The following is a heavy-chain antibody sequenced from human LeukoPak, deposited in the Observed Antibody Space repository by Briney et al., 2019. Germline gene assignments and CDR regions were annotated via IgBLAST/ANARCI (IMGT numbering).Heavy chain of an antibody. CDR2: ILWNSGST. CDR1: GVTFLDHV. Sequence: PRMSLRHSCEVSGVTFLDHVKHWVRPVPGKGREGVGGILWNSGSTHYADSVKGRFTISRDTAKNSLCLQMNSLRAEDTALYFCGKNLTPWGMNVGGKGPTAIVSS. CDR3: GKNLTPWGMNV. D-gene: IGHD4-23*01. J-gene: IGHJ6*04. V-gene: IGHV3-9*01.